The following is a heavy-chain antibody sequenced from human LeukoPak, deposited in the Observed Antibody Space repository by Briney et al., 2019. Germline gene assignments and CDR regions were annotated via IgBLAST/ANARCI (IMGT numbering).Heavy chain of an antibody. CDR1: GGSISSYY. Sequence: SETLSLTCTVSGGSISSYYWSWIRQPPGKGLEWIGYIYYSGSTNYNPSLKSRVTISVDTSKNQFSLKLSSVTAADTAVYYCARGRVGELLVYWGQGTLVTVSS. D-gene: IGHD1-26*01. CDR2: IYYSGST. CDR3: ARGRVGELLVY. V-gene: IGHV4-59*01. J-gene: IGHJ4*02.